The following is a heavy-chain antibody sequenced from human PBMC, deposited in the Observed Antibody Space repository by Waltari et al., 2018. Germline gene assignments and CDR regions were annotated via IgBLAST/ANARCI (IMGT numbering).Heavy chain of an antibody. CDR2: ISGSGGST. CDR1: GFTFSSYA. CDR3: AKGRNSEYYYDSSGYY. D-gene: IGHD3-22*01. Sequence: EVQLLESGGGLVQPGGSLRLSCAASGFTFSSYAMSWVRQAPGKGLEWVSAISGSGGSTYYADSVKGRFTISRDNSKNTLYLQMNSLRAEDTAVYYCAKGRNSEYYYDSSGYYWGQGTLVTVSS. J-gene: IGHJ4*02. V-gene: IGHV3-23*01.